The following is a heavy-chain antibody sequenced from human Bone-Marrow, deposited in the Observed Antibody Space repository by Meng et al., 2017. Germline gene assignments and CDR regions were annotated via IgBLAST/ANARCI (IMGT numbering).Heavy chain of an antibody. D-gene: IGHD4-17*01. CDR3: ARTYGDYCFDY. Sequence: QGRLGQSGAGVKKPGSSVEGSCNASGGTLSSYAISWVRQAPGQGLEWMGGIIPIFGTANYAQKFQGRVTITADESTSTAYMELSSLRSEDTAVYYCARTYGDYCFDYWGQGTLVTVSS. V-gene: IGHV1-69*01. CDR2: IIPIFGTA. CDR1: GGTLSSYA. J-gene: IGHJ4*02.